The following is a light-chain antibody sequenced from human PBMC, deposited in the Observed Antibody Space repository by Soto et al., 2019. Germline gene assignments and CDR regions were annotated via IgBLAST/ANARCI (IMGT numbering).Light chain of an antibody. CDR3: CSYAGGSTWV. Sequence: QSALTQPASLSGSPGQSITISCTGTSSDIGAYDYVSWFQQHPGKAPKLMISEVNNRPSGVSNRFSGSRSDNTASLTISGLQAEDEADYYCCSYAGGSTWVFGGGTKLTVL. CDR2: EVN. V-gene: IGLV2-23*02. CDR1: SSDIGAYDY. J-gene: IGLJ3*02.